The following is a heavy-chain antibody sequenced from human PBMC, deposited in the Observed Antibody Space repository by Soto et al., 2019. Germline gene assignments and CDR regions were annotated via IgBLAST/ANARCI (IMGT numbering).Heavy chain of an antibody. CDR2: MNPKTGST. CDR3: ATDYGFSSGYSHSGEDAAYI. D-gene: IGHD3-3*01. V-gene: IGHV1-8*01. Sequence: QVQLVQSGAEVKKPGASVKVSCKASGYTFTSYDINWVRQATGQGLEWMGWMNPKTGSTGYAQKFQGRVTMTRNTPRNPSKMELTSLRTEGKALYYCATDYGFSSGYSHSGEDAAYIWGQRTLVT. J-gene: IGHJ3*02. CDR1: GYTFTSYD.